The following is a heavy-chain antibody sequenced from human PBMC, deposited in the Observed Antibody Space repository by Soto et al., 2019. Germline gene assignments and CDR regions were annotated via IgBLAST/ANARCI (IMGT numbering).Heavy chain of an antibody. CDR1: GFTFSSYW. Sequence: GGSLRLSCAASGFTFSSYWMSWVRQAQGKGLEWVANIKQDGSEKYYVDSVKGRFTISRDNAKNSLYLQMISLRAEDTAVYYCARSEGTGPFDYWGQGTLVTVSS. CDR2: IKQDGSEK. CDR3: ARSEGTGPFDY. D-gene: IGHD1-1*01. J-gene: IGHJ4*02. V-gene: IGHV3-7*03.